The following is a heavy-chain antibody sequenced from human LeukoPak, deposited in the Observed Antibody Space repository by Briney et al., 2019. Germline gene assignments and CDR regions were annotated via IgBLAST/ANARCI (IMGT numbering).Heavy chain of an antibody. CDR3: ASPSGTYYSRFHY. J-gene: IGHJ4*02. CDR1: GGSISSSSYY. V-gene: IGHV4-39*01. CDR2: VYYSGTT. D-gene: IGHD1-26*01. Sequence: PSETLSLTCTVSGGSISSSSYYWGWIRQPPGKGLEWIGSVYYSGTTYYNPSLKSRVTISVDTSKNQFSLKLSSVTAADTAVYYCASPSGTYYSRFHYWGQGALVTVSS.